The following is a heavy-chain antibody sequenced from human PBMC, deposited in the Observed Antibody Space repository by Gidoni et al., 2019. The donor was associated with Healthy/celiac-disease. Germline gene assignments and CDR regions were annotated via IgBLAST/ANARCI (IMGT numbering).Heavy chain of an antibody. CDR3: ARGPRFRSRLNSCGRPPDY. CDR1: GGSFSGYY. CDR2: INHSGST. Sequence: QVQLQPWGAGLLTPSETLSLACAVHGGSFSGYYWSWVRQPPGKGLECIAEINHSGSTNYTPSLKSRVTISVDTTNNHSSLMLSSVTAADTAVYYCARGPRFRSRLNSCGRPPDYWGQGTLVTVSS. V-gene: IGHV4-34*01. D-gene: IGHD6-19*01. J-gene: IGHJ4*02.